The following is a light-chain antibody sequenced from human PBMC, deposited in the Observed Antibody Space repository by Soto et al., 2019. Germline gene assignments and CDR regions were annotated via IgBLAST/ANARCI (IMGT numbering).Light chain of an antibody. CDR2: LGS. J-gene: IGKJ2*01. V-gene: IGKV2-28*01. CDR3: MQALQTHT. Sequence: DIVMTQSPLSLPVTPGEPASISCRSSQSLLYSDGYNYLDWYLQKPGQSPQLLIYLGSNRASGVHDRFSGSGSGTDFTLKISRVEAEDVGVYYCMQALQTHTFGQGTKLEIK. CDR1: QSLLYSDGYNY.